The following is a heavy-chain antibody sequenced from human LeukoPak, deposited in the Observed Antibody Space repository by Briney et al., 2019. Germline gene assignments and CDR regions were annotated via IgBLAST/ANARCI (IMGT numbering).Heavy chain of an antibody. D-gene: IGHD1-26*01. CDR3: AKGGGSYFTWGHYFDY. CDR2: ISYDGSNK. J-gene: IGHJ4*02. Sequence: TGGSLRLSCAASGFTFSSYGMHWVRQAPGKGLEWVAVISYDGSNKYYADSVKGRFTISRDNSKNTLYLQMNSLRAEDTAVYYCAKGGGSYFTWGHYFDYWGQGTLVTVSS. V-gene: IGHV3-30*18. CDR1: GFTFSSYG.